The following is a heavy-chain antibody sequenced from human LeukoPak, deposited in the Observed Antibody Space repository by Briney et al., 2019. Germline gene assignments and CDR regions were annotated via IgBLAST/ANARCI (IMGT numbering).Heavy chain of an antibody. Sequence: PSETLSLTCTVSGVSISSHYWTWIRQPPGKGLEWIGCIYYSGSTDYNPSLKSRVTISVDTYKNQFSLKLTSVTAADTAVYSCAREGSGSYTGEPWFDPWGQGTLVTVSS. D-gene: IGHD1-26*01. CDR2: IYYSGST. CDR1: GVSISSHY. J-gene: IGHJ5*02. V-gene: IGHV4-59*11. CDR3: AREGSGSYTGEPWFDP.